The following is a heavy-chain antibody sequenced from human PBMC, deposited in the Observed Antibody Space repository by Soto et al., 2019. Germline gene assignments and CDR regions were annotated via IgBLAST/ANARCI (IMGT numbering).Heavy chain of an antibody. J-gene: IGHJ6*02. CDR1: GFTFSSYA. V-gene: IGHV3-23*01. D-gene: IGHD2-15*01. Sequence: GGSLRLSCAASGFTFSSYAMSWVRQAPGKGLEWVSAISGSGGSTYYADSVKGRFTISRDNSKNTLYLQMNSLRAEDTAVYYCARDQGYCSGGSCYGASSYGMDVWGQGTTVTVSS. CDR3: ARDQGYCSGGSCYGASSYGMDV. CDR2: ISGSGGST.